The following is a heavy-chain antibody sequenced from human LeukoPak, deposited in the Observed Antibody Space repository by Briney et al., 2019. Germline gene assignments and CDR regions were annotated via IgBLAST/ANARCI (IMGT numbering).Heavy chain of an antibody. CDR2: ISYDGSNK. Sequence: PGGSLRLSCAASGFTFSSYAMHWVRQAPGKGLEWVAVISYDGSNKYYADSVKGRFTISRDNAENSLYLQMNNLRAEDTAVYYCARRGYTSAWDYWGQGTLVTVSS. CDR3: ARRGYTSAWDY. CDR1: GFTFSSYA. J-gene: IGHJ4*02. V-gene: IGHV3-30-3*01. D-gene: IGHD6-19*01.